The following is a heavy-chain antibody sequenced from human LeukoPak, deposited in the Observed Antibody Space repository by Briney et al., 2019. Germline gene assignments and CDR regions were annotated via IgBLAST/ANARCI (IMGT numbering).Heavy chain of an antibody. CDR2: INHSGST. CDR1: GGSFSGYY. V-gene: IGHV4-34*01. J-gene: IGHJ6*03. D-gene: IGHD6-13*01. CDR3: ARLDIAAAAPLRRYYMDV. Sequence: PSETLSLTCAVYGGSFSGYYWSWIRQPPGKGLEWIGEINHSGSTNYNPSLKSRVTISVDTSKNQFSLKLSSVTAADTAVYYCARLDIAAAAPLRRYYMDVWGKGTTVTISS.